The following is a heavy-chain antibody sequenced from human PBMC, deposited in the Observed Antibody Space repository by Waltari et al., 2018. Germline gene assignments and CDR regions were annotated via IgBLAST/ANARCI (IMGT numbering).Heavy chain of an antibody. CDR3: ARGGGYYDSSGYAPPRYYYYMDV. D-gene: IGHD3-22*01. CDR2: ISSSSRYI. Sequence: EVQLVESGGGLVKPGGSLRLSCAASGFTFSSYSMNWVRQAPGKGLEWVSSISSSSRYISYADSVKGRFTLSRDSAKNSLYLQMNSLRAEDTALYYCARGGGYYDSSGYAPPRYYYYMDVWGKGTTVTVSS. V-gene: IGHV3-21*01. J-gene: IGHJ6*03. CDR1: GFTFSSYS.